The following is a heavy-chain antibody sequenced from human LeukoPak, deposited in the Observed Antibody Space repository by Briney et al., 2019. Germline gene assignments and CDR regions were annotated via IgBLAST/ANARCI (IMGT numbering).Heavy chain of an antibody. V-gene: IGHV4-38-2*02. CDR3: ARVGPVITMVRGVIPGMDV. Sequence: SETLSLTCTVSGYSISSGYHWGWIRQPPGKGLEWIGGIYHSGSTYYNPSLKSRVTISVDTSKNQFSLKLSSVTAADTAVYYCARVGPVITMVRGVIPGMDVWGQGTTVTVSS. D-gene: IGHD3-10*01. CDR1: GYSISSGYH. J-gene: IGHJ6*02. CDR2: IYHSGST.